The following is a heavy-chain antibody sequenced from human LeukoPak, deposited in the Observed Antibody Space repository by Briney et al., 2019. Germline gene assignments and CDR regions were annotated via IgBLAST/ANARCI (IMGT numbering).Heavy chain of an antibody. CDR2: INPNSGGT. CDR3: ARGLYCSGGSCYPDAFDI. J-gene: IGHJ3*02. D-gene: IGHD2-15*01. V-gene: IGHV1-2*04. Sequence: ASVRVSCKASGYTFIDYYIHWVRQAPGQGLEWLGRINPNSGGTNYAQKFQGWVTMTTDTSIGTAYMELRSLRSDDTAVYYCARGLYCSGGSCYPDAFDIWGQGTMVTVSS. CDR1: GYTFIDYY.